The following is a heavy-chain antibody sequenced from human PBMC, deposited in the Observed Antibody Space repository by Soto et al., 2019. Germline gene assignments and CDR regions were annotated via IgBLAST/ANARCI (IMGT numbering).Heavy chain of an antibody. CDR1: GFTFSSYA. CDR2: ISYDGSNK. J-gene: IGHJ6*02. V-gene: IGHV3-30-3*01. D-gene: IGHD1-1*01. CDR3: ARVRLRYNGNDFPYYYYGMDV. Sequence: GGSLRLSCAASGFTFSSYAMHWVRQAPGKGLEWVAVISYDGSNKYYADSVKGRFTISRDNSKNTLYLKMKSLRAEDTAVYYCARVRLRYNGNDFPYYYYGMDVWGQGTRVTVSS.